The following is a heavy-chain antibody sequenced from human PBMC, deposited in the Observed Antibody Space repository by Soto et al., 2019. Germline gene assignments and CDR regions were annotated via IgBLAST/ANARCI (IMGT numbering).Heavy chain of an antibody. CDR3: ARDRAYYYDSSGYYYYYYGMDV. V-gene: IGHV3-48*01. Sequence: GGSLRLSCAASGFTFSIYSMNWVRQAPGKGLEWVSYIMPGRSHIFYADSVKGRFTISRDNAKNSLYLQMNSLRAEDTAVYYCARDRAYYYDSSGYYYYYYGMDVWGQGTTVTVSS. CDR1: GFTFSIYS. CDR2: IMPGRSHI. J-gene: IGHJ6*02. D-gene: IGHD3-22*01.